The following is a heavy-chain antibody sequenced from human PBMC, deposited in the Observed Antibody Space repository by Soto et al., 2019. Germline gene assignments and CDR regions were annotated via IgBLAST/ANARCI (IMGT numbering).Heavy chain of an antibody. Sequence: QVQLVQSGAEVKKPGSSVKVSCKASGGTFSSYAISWVRQAPGQGLEWMGGIIPIFGTANYAQKFHGRVTITEDKSTSTAYMELSSLRSEDTAVYYCASPDFWSGYEFPSSGMDVWGQGTTVTVSS. CDR1: GGTFSSYA. CDR2: IIPIFGTA. V-gene: IGHV1-69*06. CDR3: ASPDFWSGYEFPSSGMDV. D-gene: IGHD3-3*01. J-gene: IGHJ6*02.